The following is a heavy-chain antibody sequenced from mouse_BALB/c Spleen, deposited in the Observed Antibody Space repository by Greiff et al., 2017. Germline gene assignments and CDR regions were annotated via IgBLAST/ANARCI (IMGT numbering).Heavy chain of an antibody. D-gene: IGHD2-14*01. CDR3: AREGYDRYFDY. CDR2: ISPENGDI. J-gene: IGHJ2*01. CDR1: GYTFTDHA. V-gene: IGHV1S53*02. Sequence: QVQLQQSDAGLVKPGASVKISCTASGYTFTDHAIHWVKQKPEQGLEWIGYISPENGDIKDNEKFTGKATLTADKSSSTAYIQLNSLTSEDSAVYFCAREGYDRYFDYWGQGTTLTVSS.